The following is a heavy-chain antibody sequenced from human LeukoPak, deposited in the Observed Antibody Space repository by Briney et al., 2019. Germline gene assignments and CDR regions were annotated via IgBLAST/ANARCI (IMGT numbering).Heavy chain of an antibody. J-gene: IGHJ4*02. V-gene: IGHV3-23*01. CDR2: ISDRGGNT. D-gene: IGHD2-21*02. CDR3: AKEGAYCGRDCSGVFDY. Sequence: SLRLSCAASVFTLSNYAVTWVRQAAAKGVDGVSVISDRGGNTYYADSVKGRFTISRDNSKNTLYLQMNSLRGEDTAVYYCAKEGAYCGRDCSGVFDYWGQGTQVTVSS. CDR1: VFTLSNYA.